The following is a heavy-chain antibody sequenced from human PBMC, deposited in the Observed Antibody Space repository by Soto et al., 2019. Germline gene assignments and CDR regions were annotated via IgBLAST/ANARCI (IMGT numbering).Heavy chain of an antibody. CDR2: IYYSGST. CDR3: AREGSRSSYYYYGMDV. V-gene: IGHV4-30-4*01. Sequence: SETLSLTCTVSGGSISSGDYYWSWIRQPPGKGLEWIGYIYYSGSTYYNPSLKSRVTISVDTSKNQFSLKLSSVTAADTAVYYCAREGSRSSYYYYGMDVWGQGTTVTVSS. CDR1: GGSISSGDYY. D-gene: IGHD6-6*01. J-gene: IGHJ6*02.